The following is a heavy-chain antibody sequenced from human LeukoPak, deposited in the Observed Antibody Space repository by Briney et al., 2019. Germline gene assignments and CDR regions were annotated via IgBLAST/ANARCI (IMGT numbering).Heavy chain of an antibody. Sequence: QTGGSLRLSCAASGFAFSSYAMSWVRQAPGKGLEWVSGISGSGGSTYYADSVKGRFTISRDNSKNTLYLQMNSLRAEDTAVYYCAKVPNPLVVVVATQWGQGTLVTVSS. V-gene: IGHV3-23*01. CDR3: AKVPNPLVVVVATQ. D-gene: IGHD2-15*01. CDR1: GFAFSSYA. J-gene: IGHJ4*02. CDR2: ISGSGGST.